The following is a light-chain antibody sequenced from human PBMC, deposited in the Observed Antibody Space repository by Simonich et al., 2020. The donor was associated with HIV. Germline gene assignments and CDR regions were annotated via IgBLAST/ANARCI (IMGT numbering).Light chain of an antibody. CDR3: QQYNNWPSPFT. CDR2: YAS. J-gene: IGKJ3*01. Sequence: EIVMTQSPATLSVSPGERATLSCRARQNIAGNLAWYQQKPGQAPRLLIYYASTRATGVPARFSGSGFGTDFTLTISSMQSEDFAVYYCQQYNNWPSPFTFGPGTKVDLK. V-gene: IGKV3-15*01. CDR1: QNIAGN.